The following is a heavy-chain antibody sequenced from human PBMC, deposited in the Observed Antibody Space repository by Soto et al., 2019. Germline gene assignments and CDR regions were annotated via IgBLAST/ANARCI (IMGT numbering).Heavy chain of an antibody. D-gene: IGHD3-10*01. Sequence: LRLSCAASGFTFTDYALSWVRQAPGKGLEWVATISGIGGSTYLADSVKGRLSISRDNSKNTLYLQMNSLRAEDTAVYYCARARGDVWGQGTTVTVSS. CDR3: ARARGDV. V-gene: IGHV3-23*01. CDR1: GFTFTDYA. J-gene: IGHJ6*02. CDR2: ISGIGGST.